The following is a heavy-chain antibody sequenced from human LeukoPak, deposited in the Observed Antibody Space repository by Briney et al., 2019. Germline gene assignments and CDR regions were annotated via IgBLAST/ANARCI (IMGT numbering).Heavy chain of an antibody. D-gene: IGHD3-16*01. CDR1: GASISNYNW. V-gene: IGHV4-4*02. Sequence: KPSGTLSLTCTVSGASISNYNWWTWVRQPPAKGLEWIGEISLGGSTNYNPSLKSRVTILIDISKNQFSLKLNSVTAADTVIYYCANLYDYWGQGTLVTVSS. CDR3: ANLYDY. CDR2: ISLGGST. J-gene: IGHJ4*02.